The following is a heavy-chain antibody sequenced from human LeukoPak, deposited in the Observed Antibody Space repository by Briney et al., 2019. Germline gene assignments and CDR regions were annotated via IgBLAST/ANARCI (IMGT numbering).Heavy chain of an antibody. CDR3: ARSISGYSSGWYGGSLWD. CDR2: IYHSGST. CDR1: GYSISSGYY. Sequence: SETLSLTCTVSGYSISSGYYWGWIRQPPGKGLEWIGSIYHSGSTYYNPSLKSRVTISVDTSKNQFSLKLSSVTAADTAVYYCARSISGYSSGWYGGSLWDWGQGTLVTVSS. V-gene: IGHV4-38-2*02. D-gene: IGHD6-19*01. J-gene: IGHJ4*02.